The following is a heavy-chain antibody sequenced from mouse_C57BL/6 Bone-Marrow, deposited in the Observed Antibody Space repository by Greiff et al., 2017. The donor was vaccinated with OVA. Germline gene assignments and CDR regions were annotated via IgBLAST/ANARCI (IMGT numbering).Heavy chain of an antibody. CDR1: GFTFSSYG. CDR3: ARHFFPFTTVAYYYAMDY. D-gene: IGHD1-1*01. CDR2: ISSGGSYT. Sequence: DVMLVESGGDLVKPGGSLKLSCAASGFTFSSYGMSWVRQTPDKRLEWVATISSGGSYTYYPDSVKGRFTISRDNAKNTLYLQMSSLKSEDTAMYYCARHFFPFTTVAYYYAMDYWGQGTSVTVSS. V-gene: IGHV5-6*02. J-gene: IGHJ4*01.